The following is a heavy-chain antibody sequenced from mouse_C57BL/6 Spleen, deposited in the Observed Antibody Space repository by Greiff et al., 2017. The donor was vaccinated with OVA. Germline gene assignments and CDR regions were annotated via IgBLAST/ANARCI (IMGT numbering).Heavy chain of an antibody. CDR2: IDPGSGST. D-gene: IGHD1-1*02. CDR3: GRRFSTTEVGIDY. V-gene: IGHV1-55*01. Sequence: QVQLQQPGAELVKPGASVKMSCKASGYTFTSYWITWVKQRPGQGLEWIGDIDPGSGSTNYNEKFKSKATMTVDKSTSPAYMQLSSLTSEDAAVNYSGRRFSTTEVGIDYWGQGTTLTVSS. J-gene: IGHJ2*01. CDR1: GYTFTSYW.